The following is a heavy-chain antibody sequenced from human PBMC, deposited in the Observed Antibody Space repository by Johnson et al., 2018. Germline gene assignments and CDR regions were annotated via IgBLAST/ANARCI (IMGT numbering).Heavy chain of an antibody. CDR2: ISYDGSNK. V-gene: IGHV3-30*03. D-gene: IGHD3-9*01. J-gene: IGHJ6*03. CDR1: GFTFSSYG. CDR3: ARGPHYDILTGYQTDYYYYMDV. Sequence: QVQLQESGGGLVQPGRSLRLSCAASGFTFSSYGMHWVRQAPGKGLEWVAVISYDGSNKYYADSVKGRFNISRDNSKNTLYLQMNSLRAGDTAVYYCARGPHYDILTGYQTDYYYYMDVWGKGTTGTVSS.